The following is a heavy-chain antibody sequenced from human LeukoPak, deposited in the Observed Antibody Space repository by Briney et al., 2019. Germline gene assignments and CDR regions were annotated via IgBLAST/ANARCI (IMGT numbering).Heavy chain of an antibody. CDR2: ISGSGGST. J-gene: IGHJ4*02. D-gene: IGHD6-13*01. Sequence: ESLTLSCAAYGFTFSSYDLSWIRQAPGKGLEWVGAISGSGGSTYYADSVVGRLTISRDNSKNTLYLQINSLRAEDTAVYYCAPPPWGSSIGSFDYWGQGTLVTVSS. V-gene: IGHV3-23*01. CDR1: GFTFSSYD. CDR3: APPPWGSSIGSFDY.